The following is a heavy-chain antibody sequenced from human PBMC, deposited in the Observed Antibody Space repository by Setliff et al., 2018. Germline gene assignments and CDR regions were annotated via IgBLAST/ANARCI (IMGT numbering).Heavy chain of an antibody. CDR2: MNPNSGNT. D-gene: IGHD1-26*01. CDR1: GGTFSSYA. V-gene: IGHV1-8*02. Sequence: ASVKVSCKASGGTFSSYAISWVRQAPGQGLEWMGWMNPNSGNTGYAQKFQGRVTMTRNTSISTAYMELSSLRSEDTAVYYCARGPPPPSVHYYMDVWGKGTTVTVSS. CDR3: ARGPPPPSVHYYMDV. J-gene: IGHJ6*03.